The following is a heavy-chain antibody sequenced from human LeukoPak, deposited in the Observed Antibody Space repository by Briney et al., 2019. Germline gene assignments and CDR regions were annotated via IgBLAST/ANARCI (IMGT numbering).Heavy chain of an antibody. D-gene: IGHD3-22*01. V-gene: IGHV3-30*02. CDR1: RFTFSSYG. J-gene: IGHJ5*02. CDR3: TTGDYYDST. Sequence: GGSLRLSCAASRFTFSSYGMHWVRQAPGKGLEWMAFIQYDGINEYYADSVKGRFTISRDNAKNTLYLQMNSLKTEDTAVYYCTTGDYYDSTWGQGTLVTVSS. CDR2: IQYDGINE.